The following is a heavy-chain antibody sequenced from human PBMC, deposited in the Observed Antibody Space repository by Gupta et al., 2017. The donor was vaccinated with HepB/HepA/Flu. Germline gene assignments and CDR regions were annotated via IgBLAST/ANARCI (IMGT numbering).Heavy chain of an antibody. CDR2: ISSSSSYI. V-gene: IGHV3-21*01. J-gene: IGHJ4*02. D-gene: IGHD3-22*01. CDR1: GFTSSSYS. CDR3: ARVGDSSGYYYVQTGYFDY. Sequence: EVQLVESGGGLVKPGGSLRLSCAASGFTSSSYSMNWVRKAPGKGLEWVSSISSSSSYIYYADSVKGRLTISRDNAKNSLYLQMNSLRAEDTAVYYCARVGDSSGYYYVQTGYFDYWGQGTLVTVSS.